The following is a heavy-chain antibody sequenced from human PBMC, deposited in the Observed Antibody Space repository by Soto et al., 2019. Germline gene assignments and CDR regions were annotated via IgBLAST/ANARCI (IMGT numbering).Heavy chain of an antibody. CDR1: GSTFSSDV. CDR3: ARGSSGWTGYFQF. J-gene: IGHJ1*01. CDR2: ISGGTT. Sequence: PGGSLRLSCVASGSTFSSDVMSWVRQAPGKGLEWVSSISGGTTYYADSVKGRFTISRDNAKNTLFLQMNSLRAEDTAVYYCARGSSGWTGYFQFWGQGTQVTVS. V-gene: IGHV3-23*01. D-gene: IGHD6-19*01.